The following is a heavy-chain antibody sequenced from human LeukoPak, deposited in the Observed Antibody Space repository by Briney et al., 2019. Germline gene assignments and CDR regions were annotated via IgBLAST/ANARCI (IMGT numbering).Heavy chain of an antibody. CDR2: INHSGST. Sequence: PSETLSLTCAVYGGSFSGYYWSWIRQPPGKGLEWIGEINHSGSTNYNPSLKSRVTISVDTSKNQFSLTLSSVTAADTAVYYCARGGVGGYDFWRGYLSDVWGQGTTVTVSS. CDR1: GGSFSGYY. V-gene: IGHV4-34*01. D-gene: IGHD3-3*01. CDR3: ARGGVGGYDFWRGYLSDV. J-gene: IGHJ6*02.